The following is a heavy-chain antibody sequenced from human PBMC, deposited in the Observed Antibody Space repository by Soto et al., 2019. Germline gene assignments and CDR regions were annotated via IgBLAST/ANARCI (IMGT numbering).Heavy chain of an antibody. CDR3: ARRPAGDSHWYFDL. J-gene: IGHJ2*01. Sequence: DVQLLESGGDLVQPGESLRLSCAASGFIFSDFAMSWVRQTPGKGLEWVSAVSVYGGSTHYSDAVKGRFTISRDNSRDTLFLQMNSLRAVETAVYYCARRPAGDSHWYFDLWGRGTLVTVSS. CDR2: VSVYGGST. V-gene: IGHV3-23*01. D-gene: IGHD2-21*01. CDR1: GFIFSDFA.